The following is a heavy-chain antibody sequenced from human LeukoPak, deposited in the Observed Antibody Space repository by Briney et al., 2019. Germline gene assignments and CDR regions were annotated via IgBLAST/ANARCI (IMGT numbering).Heavy chain of an antibody. D-gene: IGHD3-10*01. CDR3: ARAYGSGSSLYNWFDP. V-gene: IGHV4-39*07. CDR1: GGSISSSSYY. CDR2: IYYSGST. J-gene: IGHJ5*02. Sequence: PSETLSLTCTVSGGSISSSSYYWGWIRQPPGKGLEWIGSIYYSGSTYYNPSLKSRVTISVDTSKNQFSLKLSSVTAADTAVYYCARAYGSGSSLYNWFDPWGQGTLVTVSS.